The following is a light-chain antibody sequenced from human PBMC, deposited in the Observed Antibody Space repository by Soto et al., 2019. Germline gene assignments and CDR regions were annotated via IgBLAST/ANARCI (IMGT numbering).Light chain of an antibody. V-gene: IGKV4-1*01. J-gene: IGKJ5*01. CDR2: WAS. CDR3: QQYYTTPIT. CDR1: QSFLYSSNNKNY. Sequence: IVMTQSPDSLAVSLGERATINCKSSQSFLYSSNNKNYLAWYQQKPGQPPKLVIYWASTRESGVPDRFSGSGSGTDFTLTVSSLQAEDVAVYYCQQYYTTPITFGQGTRLEIK.